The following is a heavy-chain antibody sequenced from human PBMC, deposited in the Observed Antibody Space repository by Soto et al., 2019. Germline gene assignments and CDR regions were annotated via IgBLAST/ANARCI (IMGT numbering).Heavy chain of an antibody. J-gene: IGHJ5*02. Sequence: QVQLVQSGAEVKKPGASVKVSCKASGYSFTSYDINWVRQATGQGLEWMGWMNPNSGNTAYAQKFQGRVTMTRNTPKSPAYMELTSLRSGDRAVYYCAGGPSGGGGNWFDPWGQGTLVTVSS. CDR1: GYSFTSYD. CDR3: AGGPSGGGGNWFDP. CDR2: MNPNSGNT. D-gene: IGHD3-10*01. V-gene: IGHV1-8*01.